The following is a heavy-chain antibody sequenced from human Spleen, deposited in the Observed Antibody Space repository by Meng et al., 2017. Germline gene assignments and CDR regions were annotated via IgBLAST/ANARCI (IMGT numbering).Heavy chain of an antibody. CDR2: INHSGST. V-gene: IGHV4-34*01. CDR1: GGPFSDFY. D-gene: IGHD4-11*01. J-gene: IGHJ4*02. CDR3: ARGPTTMAHDFAY. Sequence: GDASLLNPPVTLSPSCVVSGGPFSDFYGSGIRQPPGKGLEWIGEINHSGSTNYTPSLESRAHISVDTSQNNLSLKLSSVTAADSAVYYCARGPTTMAHDFAYWGQGTLVTVSS.